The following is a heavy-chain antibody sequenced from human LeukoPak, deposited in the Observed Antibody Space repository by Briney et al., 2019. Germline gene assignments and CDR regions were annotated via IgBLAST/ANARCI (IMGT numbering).Heavy chain of an antibody. Sequence: PGGSLRLSCAASEFNFSNYAIYWVRQAPGKGLEWVAVISFDGSNKYYADSVKGRFTISRDNSKNTLYLQMNSLRAEDTAVYYCAKGTAGQPAYYYYGMDVWGQGTTVTVSS. CDR3: AKGTAGQPAYYYYGMDV. CDR2: ISFDGSNK. J-gene: IGHJ6*02. CDR1: EFNFSNYA. V-gene: IGHV3-30-3*01. D-gene: IGHD6-13*01.